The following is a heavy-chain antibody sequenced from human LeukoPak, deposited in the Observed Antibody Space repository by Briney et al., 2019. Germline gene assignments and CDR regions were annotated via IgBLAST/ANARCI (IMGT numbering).Heavy chain of an antibody. CDR2: IYSDGTT. Sequence: GGSLRLSCAASGFTVSTNYMNWVRQAPAKGLEWVSVIYSDGTTYYADSLEGRFTLSRDNSKNTLYLQMNSLRADDTAVHHCARGNDSGTYYGDAFDIWGQGTMVTVSS. CDR1: GFTVSTNY. CDR3: ARGNDSGTYYGDAFDI. D-gene: IGHD1-26*01. V-gene: IGHV3-53*01. J-gene: IGHJ3*02.